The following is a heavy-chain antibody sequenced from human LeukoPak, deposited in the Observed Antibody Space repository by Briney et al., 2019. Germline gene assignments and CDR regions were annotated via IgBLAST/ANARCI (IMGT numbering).Heavy chain of an antibody. CDR3: ARDASYSGSCPDY. D-gene: IGHD1-26*01. CDR1: GFTFSSYG. J-gene: IGHJ4*02. V-gene: IGHV3-33*08. CDR2: IWYDGSNK. Sequence: AGGSLRLSCAASGFTFSSYGMHWVRQAPGKGLEWVAVIWYDGSNKYYADSVKGRFTISRDNSKNTLYLQMNSLRAEDTAVYYCARDASYSGSCPDYWGQGTLVTVSS.